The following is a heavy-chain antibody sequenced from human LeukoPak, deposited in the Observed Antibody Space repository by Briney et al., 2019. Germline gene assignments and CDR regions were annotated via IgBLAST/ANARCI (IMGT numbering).Heavy chain of an antibody. J-gene: IGHJ4*02. CDR1: GFTFSSSA. Sequence: GGSLRLSCAASGFTFSSSAMSWVRQAPGKGLEWVSVIYSGGSTYYADSVKGRFTISRDNSKNTLYLQMNSLRAEDTAVYYCARGTPEYDYWGQGTLVTVSS. V-gene: IGHV3-53*01. D-gene: IGHD6-6*01. CDR2: IYSGGST. CDR3: ARGTPEYDY.